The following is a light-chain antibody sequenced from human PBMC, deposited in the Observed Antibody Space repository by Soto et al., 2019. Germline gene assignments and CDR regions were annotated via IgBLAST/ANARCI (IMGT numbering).Light chain of an antibody. V-gene: IGLV2-11*01. CDR3: CSYAGIYTLV. CDR1: SRDFGGYHY. Sequence: QSALTQPRSVSGSPGQSVTIACTGTSRDFGGYHYVSWYQHHPGKAPKLMIFNVNERPSGVPARFSGSKSGNTASLTISGLQAEDEADYYCCSYAGIYTLVFGGGTKLTVL. CDR2: NVN. J-gene: IGLJ2*01.